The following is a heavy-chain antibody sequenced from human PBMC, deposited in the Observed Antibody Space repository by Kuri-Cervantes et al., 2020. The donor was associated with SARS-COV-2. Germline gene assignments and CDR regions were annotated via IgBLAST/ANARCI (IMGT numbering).Heavy chain of an antibody. D-gene: IGHD1-1*01. Sequence: GGSLRLSCAASGFTFSSYSMNWVRQAPGKGLEWVSYISSSGSTIYYADSVKGRFTISRDNAKNSLYLQMNSLRAEDTAVYYCARTVAKNDPGAFDIWGQGTMVTVSS. J-gene: IGHJ3*02. CDR1: GFTFSSYS. CDR3: ARTVAKNDPGAFDI. CDR2: ISSSGSTI. V-gene: IGHV3-48*04.